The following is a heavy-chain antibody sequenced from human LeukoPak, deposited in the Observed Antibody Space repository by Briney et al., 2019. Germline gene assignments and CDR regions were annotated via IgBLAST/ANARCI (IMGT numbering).Heavy chain of an antibody. Sequence: ASVKVSCKASGYTFTSYGISWVRQAPGQGLEWMGWINPNSGGTNYAQKFQGRVTMTRDTSISTAYMELSRLRSDDTAVYYCARVTQGEDYWGQGTLVTVSS. CDR1: GYTFTSYG. D-gene: IGHD2-21*02. V-gene: IGHV1-2*02. CDR2: INPNSGGT. CDR3: ARVTQGEDY. J-gene: IGHJ4*02.